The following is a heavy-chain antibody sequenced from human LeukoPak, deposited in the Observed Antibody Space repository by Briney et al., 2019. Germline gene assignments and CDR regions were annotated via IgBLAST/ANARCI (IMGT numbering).Heavy chain of an antibody. CDR3: ATDPLYSSIGY. J-gene: IGHJ4*02. D-gene: IGHD6-13*01. CDR2: FDPEDGET. CDR1: GYTFTSYG. V-gene: IGHV1-24*01. Sequence: ASVKVSCKASGYTFTSYGISWVRQAPGKGLEWMGGFDPEDGETIYAQKFQGRVTMTEDTSTDTAYMELSSLRSEDTAVYYCATDPLYSSIGYWGQGTLVTVSS.